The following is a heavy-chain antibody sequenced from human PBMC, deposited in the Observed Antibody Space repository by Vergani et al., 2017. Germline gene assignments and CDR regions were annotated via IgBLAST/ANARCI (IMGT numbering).Heavy chain of an antibody. CDR2: IIPIFGTA. CDR3: ARVRDFWDIAVAGPNWFDP. Sequence: QVQLVQSGAEVKKTGSSVKVSCKASGGTFSSYAISWVRQAPGQGLEWMGGIIPIFGTANYAQKFQGRVTITADESTSTAYMELSSLRSEDTAVYYCARVRDFWDIAVAGPNWFDPWGQGTLVTVSS. D-gene: IGHD6-19*01. V-gene: IGHV1-69*12. CDR1: GGTFSSYA. J-gene: IGHJ5*02.